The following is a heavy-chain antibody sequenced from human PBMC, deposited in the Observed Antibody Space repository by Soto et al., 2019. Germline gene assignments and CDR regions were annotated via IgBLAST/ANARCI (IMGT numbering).Heavy chain of an antibody. Sequence: QVQLVQSGAEVKKPGSSVKVSCKASGGTFSSYAISWVRQAPGQGLEWMGGIIPIFGTANYAQKFQGRVTITADESTSTAYMELRSLRSEDTAVYYCARDPPAESKGEIWFDPWGQGTLVTVSS. D-gene: IGHD3-10*01. CDR3: ARDPPAESKGEIWFDP. J-gene: IGHJ5*02. V-gene: IGHV1-69*01. CDR2: IIPIFGTA. CDR1: GGTFSSYA.